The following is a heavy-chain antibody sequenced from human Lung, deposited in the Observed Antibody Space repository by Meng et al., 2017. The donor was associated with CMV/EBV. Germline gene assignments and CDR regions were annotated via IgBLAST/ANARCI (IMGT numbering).Heavy chain of an antibody. CDR2: INSDGSST. CDR3: ARDLRVRGVKGGSRYYGMDV. CDR1: GFTFSSYW. D-gene: IGHD3-10*01. J-gene: IGHJ6*02. V-gene: IGHV3-74*01. Sequence: GESLKISCAASGFTFSSYWMHWVRQAPGKGLVWVSRINSDGSSTSYADSVKGRFTISRDNAKNTLYLQMNSLRAEDTAVYYCARDLRVRGVKGGSRYYGMDVWXQGHXVTV.